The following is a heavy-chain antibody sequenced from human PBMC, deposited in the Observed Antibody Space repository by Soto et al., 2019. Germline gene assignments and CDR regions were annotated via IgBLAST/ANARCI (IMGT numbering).Heavy chain of an antibody. D-gene: IGHD4-17*01. Sequence: QVQLVQSGAEVKKPGSSVKVSCKASGGTFSSYTISWVRQAPGQGLEWMGRIIPILGIANYAQKFQGRVKITADKSTGTAYMELSSLRSEDTAVYYCARDENGDYVAWFDPWGQGTLVTVSS. CDR3: ARDENGDYVAWFDP. V-gene: IGHV1-69*08. CDR2: IIPILGIA. J-gene: IGHJ5*02. CDR1: GGTFSSYT.